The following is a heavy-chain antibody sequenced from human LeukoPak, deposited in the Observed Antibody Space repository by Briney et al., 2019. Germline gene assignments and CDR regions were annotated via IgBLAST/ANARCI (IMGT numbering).Heavy chain of an antibody. D-gene: IGHD3-10*01. CDR1: GGSISSSSYY. J-gene: IGHJ6*03. V-gene: IGHV4-39*02. CDR2: IYYSGST. CDR3: ATELVYGSGSLPYYYMDV. Sequence: SETLSLTCTVSGGSISSSSYYWGWIRQPPGKGLEWIGSIYYSGSTYYNPSLKSRVTISVDTSKNQFSLKLSSVTAADTAVYYCATELVYGSGSLPYYYMDVGGKGITVTVSS.